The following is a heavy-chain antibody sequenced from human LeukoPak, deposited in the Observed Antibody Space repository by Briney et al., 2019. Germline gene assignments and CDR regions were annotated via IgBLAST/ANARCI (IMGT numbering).Heavy chain of an antibody. CDR2: TLYDGSNE. J-gene: IGHJ4*02. D-gene: IGHD6-13*01. Sequence: GGSLRHSCTASGVTLSRYGMHWVRQAPGKGLEWVAVTLYDGSNEYYADSVKGRFTVSRDNSENTLYLQMNSLRSEDTAVYYCAKDSSRWAFDYWGQGTLVTVSS. CDR1: GVTLSRYG. V-gene: IGHV3-30*18. CDR3: AKDSSRWAFDY.